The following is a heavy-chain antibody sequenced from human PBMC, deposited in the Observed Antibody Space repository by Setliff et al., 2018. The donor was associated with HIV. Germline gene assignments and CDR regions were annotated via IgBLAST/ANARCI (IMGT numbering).Heavy chain of an antibody. Sequence: SETLSLTCTVSGDSITRSTYYWGWIRQPPGKGLQWIGSIHYTGNTYSNPSLKSRVTISVDASKNQISLKLTSVTAADTTIYFCAREADGIDYWGQGSLVTVSS. CDR1: GDSITRSTYY. CDR2: IHYTGNT. D-gene: IGHD2-15*01. V-gene: IGHV4-39*02. J-gene: IGHJ4*02. CDR3: AREADGIDY.